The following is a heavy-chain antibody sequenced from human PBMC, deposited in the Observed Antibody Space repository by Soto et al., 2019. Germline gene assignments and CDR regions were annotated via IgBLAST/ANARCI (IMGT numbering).Heavy chain of an antibody. J-gene: IGHJ6*02. V-gene: IGHV1-69*12. Sequence: QVQLVQSGAEVKKPGSSVKVSCKASGGTFSSYAISWVRQAPGQGLEWMGGIIPIFGTADYAQKFQGRVTMTADESTSTAYMELSSLSSEDTAVYYCASHSYLRGYCISTSCYGYYYGMDVWGQGTTVTVSS. D-gene: IGHD2-2*01. CDR1: GGTFSSYA. CDR3: ASHSYLRGYCISTSCYGYYYGMDV. CDR2: IIPIFGTA.